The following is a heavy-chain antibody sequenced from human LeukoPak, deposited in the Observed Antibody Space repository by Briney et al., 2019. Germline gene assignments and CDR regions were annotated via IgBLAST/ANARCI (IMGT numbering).Heavy chain of an antibody. CDR3: ARSPSDYVWGSYRPNQLFDY. Sequence: GGSLRLSCAASGFTFSTYGMSWVRQAPGKGPEWVSAISGSADRTYYADSVKGRFTISRDNSRSTLYLQMNSLRAEDTAVYYCARSPSDYVWGSYRPNQLFDYWGQGTLVTVSS. CDR2: ISGSADRT. D-gene: IGHD3-16*02. V-gene: IGHV3-23*01. J-gene: IGHJ4*02. CDR1: GFTFSTYG.